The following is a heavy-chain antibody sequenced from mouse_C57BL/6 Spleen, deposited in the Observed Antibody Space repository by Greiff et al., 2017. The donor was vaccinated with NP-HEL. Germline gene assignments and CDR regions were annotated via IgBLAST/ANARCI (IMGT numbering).Heavy chain of an antibody. V-gene: IGHV1-22*01. Sequence: VQLQQSGPELVKPGASVKMSCKASGYTFTDYNMHWVKQSHGKSLEWIGYINPNNGGTSYNQKFKGKATLTVNKSSSTAYMELRSLTSEDSAVYYCARGSGYHYYAMDYWGQGTSVTVSS. J-gene: IGHJ4*01. D-gene: IGHD3-2*02. CDR3: ARGSGYHYYAMDY. CDR2: INPNNGGT. CDR1: GYTFTDYN.